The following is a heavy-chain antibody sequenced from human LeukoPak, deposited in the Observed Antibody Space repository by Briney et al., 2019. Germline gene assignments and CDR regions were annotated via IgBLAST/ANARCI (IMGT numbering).Heavy chain of an antibody. CDR1: GESFNGHY. CDR3: ARLVVTAPQNHYYMDV. Sequence: NPSETLSLTCNVSGESFNGHYWTWVRQPPGKGLEWIAEINHIGTTNHNPSLKSRVRVSTATSKNQFFLRLTSVTAADTALYYCARLVVTAPQNHYYMDVWGEGTTVTVSS. CDR2: INHIGTT. J-gene: IGHJ6*03. D-gene: IGHD2-21*02. V-gene: IGHV4-34*01.